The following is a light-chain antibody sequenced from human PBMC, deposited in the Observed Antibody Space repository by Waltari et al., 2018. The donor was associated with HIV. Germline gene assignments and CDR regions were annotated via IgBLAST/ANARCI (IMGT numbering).Light chain of an antibody. CDR1: SLRDYY. Sequence: SSELTQDPSVSVALGQTVKITCQGDSLRDYYASWYQKKPGQAPILVFYGKNNRPSGSPDRLSGSSSRNTASLTITGAQAEDEAEYYCSSRDKSGHLVIFGGGTRLIVL. V-gene: IGLV3-19*01. J-gene: IGLJ2*01. CDR2: GKN. CDR3: SSRDKSGHLVI.